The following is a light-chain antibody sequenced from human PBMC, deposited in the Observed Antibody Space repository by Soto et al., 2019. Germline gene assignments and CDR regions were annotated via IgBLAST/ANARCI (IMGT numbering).Light chain of an antibody. CDR3: QQSYTTPHT. Sequence: AIQMTQSPSSLSAFKGDRVTITCRASQDIGNDLGWYQQKPGKAPKLLIYSASTLQSGVPSRFSGSGSGTEFTLSISNLQPEDFATYYCQQSYTTPHTFGQGTRLEIK. CDR2: SAS. V-gene: IGKV1-6*01. J-gene: IGKJ5*01. CDR1: QDIGND.